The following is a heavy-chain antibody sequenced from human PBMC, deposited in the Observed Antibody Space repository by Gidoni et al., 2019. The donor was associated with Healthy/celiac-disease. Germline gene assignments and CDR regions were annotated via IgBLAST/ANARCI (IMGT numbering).Heavy chain of an antibody. V-gene: IGHV7-4-1*01. J-gene: IGHJ6*02. Sequence: QVQLVQSGSELKKPGASVKVSCKASGYTFPSYAMNWVRQAPGQGLEWMGWINPNTGNPTYAQGFTGRFVFSLDTSVSTAYLQIGSLKAEDTAVYYCARDWHSAGTSWYYYGMDVWGQGTTVTVSS. CDR1: GYTFPSYA. CDR3: ARDWHSAGTSWYYYGMDV. D-gene: IGHD6-13*01. CDR2: INPNTGNP.